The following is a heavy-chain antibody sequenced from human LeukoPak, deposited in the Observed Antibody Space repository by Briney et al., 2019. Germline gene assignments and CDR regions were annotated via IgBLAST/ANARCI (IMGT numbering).Heavy chain of an antibody. CDR2: IYYSGST. V-gene: IGHV4-59*08. CDR1: GGSISSYY. Sequence: SETLSLTCTVSGGSISSYYWSWIRQPPGKGLEWIGYIYYSGSTNYNPSLKSRVTISVDTSKNQFSLKLSSVTAADTAIYYCASDWSKYRFDNWGQGTLVTVSS. CDR3: ASDWSKYRFDN. D-gene: IGHD3-9*01. J-gene: IGHJ4*02.